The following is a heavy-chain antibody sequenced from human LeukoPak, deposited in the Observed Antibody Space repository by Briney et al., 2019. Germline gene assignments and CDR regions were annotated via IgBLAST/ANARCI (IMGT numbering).Heavy chain of an antibody. J-gene: IGHJ4*02. CDR2: IYTSGST. Sequence: SETLSLTCTVSGGSISSSSYYWSWIRQPAGKGLEWIGRIYTSGSTNYNPSLKSRVTISVDTSKNQFSLKLSSVTAADTALYYCARRMPSSGYSYDFWGLGTLVSVSS. V-gene: IGHV4-61*02. CDR3: ARRMPSSGYSYDF. D-gene: IGHD6-13*01. CDR1: GGSISSSSYY.